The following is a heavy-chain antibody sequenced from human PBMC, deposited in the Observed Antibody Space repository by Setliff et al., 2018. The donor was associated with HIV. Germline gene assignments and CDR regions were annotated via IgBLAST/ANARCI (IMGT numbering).Heavy chain of an antibody. CDR2: IDHSGST. Sequence: PSETLSLTCAVYGGSFNDYYWTWIRQPPGKGLEWIGEIDHSGSTKYHASLKSRVTISIDTSKNQISLKLSSVTAAETAVYYCARGLNYYGSGSYLPLGYWGQGTLVTVSS. CDR1: GGSFNDYY. CDR3: ARGLNYYGSGSYLPLGY. D-gene: IGHD3-10*01. J-gene: IGHJ4*02. V-gene: IGHV4-34*01.